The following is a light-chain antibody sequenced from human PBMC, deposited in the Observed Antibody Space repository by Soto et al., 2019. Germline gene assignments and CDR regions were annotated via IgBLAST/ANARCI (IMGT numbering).Light chain of an antibody. Sequence: EIVLTQSPGTLSLSPGERATLSCRASQSVSSRDSPWYQQKPVQAPTLLMAASYSRDSRLPDRCSGRGSGRDLTFTIGRLETEDFAVYYCQLYVSSVTWTFGHVTKVDSK. CDR2: ASY. CDR1: QSVSSRD. CDR3: QLYVSSVTWT. V-gene: IGKV3-20*01. J-gene: IGKJ1*01.